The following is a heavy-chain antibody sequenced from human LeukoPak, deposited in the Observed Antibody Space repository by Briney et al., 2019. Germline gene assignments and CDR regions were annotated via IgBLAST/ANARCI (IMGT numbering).Heavy chain of an antibody. CDR2: INHSGST. V-gene: IGHV4-34*01. J-gene: IGHJ4*02. CDR1: GGSFSGYY. Sequence: SETLSLTCAVYGGSFSGYYWSWIRQPPGKGLEWIGEINHSGSTNYNPSLKSRVTISVDTSKNQFSLKLSSVTAADTAVYYCARHGLWLPERYFDYWGQGTLVTVSS. D-gene: IGHD5-12*01. CDR3: ARHGLWLPERYFDY.